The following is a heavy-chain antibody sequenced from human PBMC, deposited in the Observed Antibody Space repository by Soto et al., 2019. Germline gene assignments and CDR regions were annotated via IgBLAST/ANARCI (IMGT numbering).Heavy chain of an antibody. CDR3: ARLDYDILTGYAFDI. CDR2: IYPGDSDT. Sequence: GESLKISCKGSGYSFTSYWIGWVRQMPGKGLEWMGIIYPGDSDTRYSPSFQGQVTISADKSISTAYLQWSSLKASDTAMYYCARLDYDILTGYAFDIWGQGTMVTVSS. D-gene: IGHD3-9*01. V-gene: IGHV5-51*01. CDR1: GYSFTSYW. J-gene: IGHJ3*02.